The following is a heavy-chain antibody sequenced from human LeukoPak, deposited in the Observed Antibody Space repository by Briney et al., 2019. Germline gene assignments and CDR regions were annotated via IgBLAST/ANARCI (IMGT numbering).Heavy chain of an antibody. J-gene: IGHJ4*02. Sequence: PGGSLRLSCAASGFTFSSHWMTWVRQAPGMGLEWVANIKHDGSEKYYVDSVKGRFTISRDNARNSLDLQMNSLRAEDTAFYYCAKDTGSSSWNYFDSWGQGTLVTVSS. D-gene: IGHD6-13*01. V-gene: IGHV3-7*03. CDR1: GFTFSSHW. CDR2: IKHDGSEK. CDR3: AKDTGSSSWNYFDS.